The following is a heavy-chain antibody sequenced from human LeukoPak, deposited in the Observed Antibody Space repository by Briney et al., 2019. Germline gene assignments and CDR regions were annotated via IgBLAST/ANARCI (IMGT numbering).Heavy chain of an antibody. D-gene: IGHD6-19*01. CDR1: GFTFSDYY. Sequence: GGSLRLSCAASGFTFSDYYMSWIRQAPGKGLEWVSYISSSGSTIYYADSVKGRFTISRDNAKNSLYLQMNSLRAEDTAVYYCARGIAVADHNWFDPWGQGTLVTVSS. J-gene: IGHJ5*02. CDR3: ARGIAVADHNWFDP. V-gene: IGHV3-11*01. CDR2: ISSSGSTI.